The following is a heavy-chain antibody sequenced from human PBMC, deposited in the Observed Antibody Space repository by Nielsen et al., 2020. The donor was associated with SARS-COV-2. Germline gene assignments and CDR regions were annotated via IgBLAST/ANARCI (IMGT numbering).Heavy chain of an antibody. J-gene: IGHJ6*02. CDR3: ATLEGITLFDYGMDV. D-gene: IGHD3-9*01. CDR1: GFTFDDYA. V-gene: IGHV3-9*01. Sequence: SLKISCAASGFTFDDYAMHWVRQAPGKGLEWVSGISWNSGSIGYADSVKGRFTISRDNAKNSLYLQMNSLRAEDTALYYCATLEGITLFDYGMDVWGQGTTVTVSS. CDR2: ISWNSGSI.